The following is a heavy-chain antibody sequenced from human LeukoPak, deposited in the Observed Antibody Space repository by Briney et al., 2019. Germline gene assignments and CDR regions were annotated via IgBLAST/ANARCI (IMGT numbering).Heavy chain of an antibody. D-gene: IGHD2-2*01. V-gene: IGHV3-30*04. J-gene: IGHJ6*02. Sequence: PGGSLRLSCAASGFTFSSYAMHGFRQAPGKGLEWVAVISYDGSNKYYADSVKGRCTISRDNPKSTLYLQMNSLRAEDTAVYYCARCSSTSFAFYYYGMDVWGQGTTVTVSS. CDR1: GFTFSSYA. CDR2: ISYDGSNK. CDR3: ARCSSTSFAFYYYGMDV.